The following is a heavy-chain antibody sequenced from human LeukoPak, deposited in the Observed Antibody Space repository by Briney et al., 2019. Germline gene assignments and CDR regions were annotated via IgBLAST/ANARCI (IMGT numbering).Heavy chain of an antibody. CDR2: ISGSGSST. CDR3: AKVVPAGSYYYGMDV. V-gene: IGHV3-23*01. J-gene: IGHJ6*02. CDR1: GFTFSSYA. D-gene: IGHD2-2*01. Sequence: PGGSLRLSCAASGFTFSSYAMSWVRQAPGKGLEWVSAISGSGSSTYYADSVKGRFTISRDNSKNTLYLQMNSLRAEDTAVYYCAKVVPAGSYYYGMDVWGQGTTVTVSS.